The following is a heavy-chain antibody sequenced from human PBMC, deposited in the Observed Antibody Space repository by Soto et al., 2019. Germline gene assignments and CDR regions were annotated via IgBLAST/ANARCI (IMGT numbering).Heavy chain of an antibody. CDR2: ISGSGGST. D-gene: IGHD6-13*01. J-gene: IGHJ4*02. V-gene: IGHV3-23*01. CDR3: AKDGTYSSSWPHYFDY. Sequence: EVQLLESGGGLVQPGGSLRLSCAASGFTFSTYAMTWVRQAPGKGLGWVSSISGSGGSTYYADSVKGRFTISRDNSKNTLYLQMNSLRAEDTAVYYCAKDGTYSSSWPHYFDYWGQGTLVTVSS. CDR1: GFTFSTYA.